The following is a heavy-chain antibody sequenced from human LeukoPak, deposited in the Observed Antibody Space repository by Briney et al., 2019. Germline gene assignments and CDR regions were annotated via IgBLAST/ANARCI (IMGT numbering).Heavy chain of an antibody. CDR1: GYTFTDYY. V-gene: IGHV1-2*06. CDR3: ARSTITVTAAGHFDL. CDR2: INPNSGDT. D-gene: IGHD6-13*01. J-gene: IGHJ2*01. Sequence: GASVKVSCKSSGYTFTDYYVHWLRQAPGQGLEWMGRINPNSGDTNYAQNFQGRVTMSRDTSISTAYLELNRLIFGGTAVFYCARSTITVTAAGHFDLWGRRTLVTVSS.